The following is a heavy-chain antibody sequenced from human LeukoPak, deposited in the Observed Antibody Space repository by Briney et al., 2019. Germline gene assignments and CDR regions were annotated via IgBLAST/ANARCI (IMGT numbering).Heavy chain of an antibody. Sequence: GGALRLSCAASGFTFSSYSMNWVRQAPGKGLEWVSSISSSSSYIYYADSVKGRFTISRDNAKNSLYLQMNSLRAEDTAVYYCARRSTVTAGYYYMDVWGKGTTVTVSS. CDR2: ISSSSSYI. V-gene: IGHV3-21*01. CDR3: ARRSTVTAGYYYMDV. J-gene: IGHJ6*03. CDR1: GFTFSSYS. D-gene: IGHD4-11*01.